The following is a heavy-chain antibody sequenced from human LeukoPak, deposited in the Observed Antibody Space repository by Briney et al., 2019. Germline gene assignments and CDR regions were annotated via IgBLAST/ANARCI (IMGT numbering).Heavy chain of an antibody. CDR3: ARGEIFCSGGSGGDAFDI. V-gene: IGHV3-11*04. D-gene: IGHD2-15*01. CDR2: ISSSGSTI. Sequence: NAGGSLRLSCAASGFTFSDYYMSWIRQAPGKGLEWVSYISSSGSTIYYADSVKGRFTISRDNAKNSLYLQMNSLRAEDTAVYYCARGEIFCSGGSGGDAFDIWGQGTMVTVSS. J-gene: IGHJ3*02. CDR1: GFTFSDYY.